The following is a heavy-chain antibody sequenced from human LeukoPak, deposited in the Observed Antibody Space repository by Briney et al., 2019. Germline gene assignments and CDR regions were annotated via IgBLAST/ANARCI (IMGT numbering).Heavy chain of an antibody. J-gene: IGHJ5*02. V-gene: IGHV3-64*04. CDR1: GFTFSSYA. CDR2: ISSNGGST. CDR3: ARDWELGPWFDP. Sequence: GGSLRLSCSASGFTFSSYAMHWVRQAPGKGLEYVSAISSNGGSTYYADSVKGRFTISRDNSKNTLYLQMNSLRAEDTAVYYCARDWELGPWFDPWGQGTLVTVSS. D-gene: IGHD1-26*01.